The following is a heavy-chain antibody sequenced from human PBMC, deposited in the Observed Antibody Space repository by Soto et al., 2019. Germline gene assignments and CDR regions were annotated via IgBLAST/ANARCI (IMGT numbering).Heavy chain of an antibody. J-gene: IGHJ4*02. V-gene: IGHV3-21*01. D-gene: IGHD2-2*01. CDR1: GFTFSSYS. CDR2: ISSSSSYI. CDR3: ARDGGNCSSTSCLFDY. Sequence: GGSLRLSCAASGFTFSSYSMNWVRQAPGKGLEWVSSISSSSSYIYYADSVKGRFTISRDNAKNSLYLQMNSLRAEDTAVYYCARDGGNCSSTSCLFDYWGQGTLVTVSS.